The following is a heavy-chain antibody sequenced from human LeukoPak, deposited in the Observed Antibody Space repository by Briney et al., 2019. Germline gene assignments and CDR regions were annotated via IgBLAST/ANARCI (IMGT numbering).Heavy chain of an antibody. D-gene: IGHD3-9*01. J-gene: IGHJ3*02. CDR3: ARYFAIRHAFDI. CDR1: GGSISSSSYY. CDR2: IYYSGST. Sequence: PSETLSLTCTVSGGSISSSSYYWGWIRQPPGKGLEWIGSIYYSGSTYYNPSLKSRVTISVDTSKNQFSLKLSSVTAADTAVYYCARYFAIRHAFDIWGQGTMVTVSS. V-gene: IGHV4-39*07.